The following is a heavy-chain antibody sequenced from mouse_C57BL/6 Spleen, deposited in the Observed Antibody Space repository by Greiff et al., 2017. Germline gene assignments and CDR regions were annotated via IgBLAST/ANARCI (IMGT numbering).Heavy chain of an antibody. CDR1: GYTFTSYW. J-gene: IGHJ1*03. Sequence: QVQLQQPGTELVKPGASVKLSCKASGYTFTSYWMHWVKQRPGQGLEWIGNINPSNGGTNYNEKFKSKATLTVDKSSSTAYLHLSSLTSKAAAVYYCARAIYYYGSSYWYFDVWGTGTTVTVSS. V-gene: IGHV1-53*01. CDR2: INPSNGGT. D-gene: IGHD1-1*01. CDR3: ARAIYYYGSSYWYFDV.